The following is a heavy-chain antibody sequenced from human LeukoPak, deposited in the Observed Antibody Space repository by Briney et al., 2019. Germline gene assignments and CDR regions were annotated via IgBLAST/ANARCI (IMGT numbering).Heavy chain of an antibody. CDR1: GGSISSGSYY. J-gene: IGHJ4*02. D-gene: IGHD3-10*01. CDR3: ARVPHYYFGYGYFDS. V-gene: IGHV4-61*02. CDR2: IYTSGST. Sequence: SETLSLTCTVSGGSISSGSYYWRWLRQPAGTGLEWIGRIYTSGSTNYNPSLKSRVTISVDTSKNQFSLKLSSVTAADTAVYYCARVPHYYFGYGYFDSWGQGTLVTVSS.